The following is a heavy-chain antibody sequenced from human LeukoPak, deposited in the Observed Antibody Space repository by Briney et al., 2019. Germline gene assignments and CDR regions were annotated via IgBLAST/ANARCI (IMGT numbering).Heavy chain of an antibody. V-gene: IGHV3-23*01. CDR3: ANLAPRWYPSYYYYGMDV. J-gene: IGHJ6*02. CDR1: GFTFSSYA. Sequence: QAGGSLRLSCAASGFTFSSYAMSWVRQAPGKGLEWVSAISGSGGSTYYADSVKGRFTISRDNSKNTLYLQMNSLRAEDTAVYYCANLAPRWYPSYYYYGMDVWGQGTTVTVSS. D-gene: IGHD2-15*01. CDR2: ISGSGGST.